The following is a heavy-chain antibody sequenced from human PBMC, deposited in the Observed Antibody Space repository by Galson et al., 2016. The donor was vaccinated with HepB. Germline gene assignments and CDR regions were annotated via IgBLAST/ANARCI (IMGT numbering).Heavy chain of an antibody. V-gene: IGHV4-39*01. Sequence: SETLSLTCTVSGGSISSSTYYWGWIRQPPGKGLEWIGSIYYSGRTFYNPSLKSRVTISVDTSKNQLSLKLNSVTAADTAVYSCARVIVVTSKSRFDPWGQGTLVTVSS. CDR3: ARVIVVTSKSRFDP. J-gene: IGHJ5*02. CDR2: IYYSGRT. D-gene: IGHD3-22*01. CDR1: GGSISSSTYY.